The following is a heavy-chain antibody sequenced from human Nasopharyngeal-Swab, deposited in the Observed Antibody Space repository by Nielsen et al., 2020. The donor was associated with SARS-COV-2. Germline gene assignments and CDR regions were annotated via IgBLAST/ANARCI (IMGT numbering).Heavy chain of an antibody. D-gene: IGHD3-10*01. CDR3: ARGSSVHAFDV. J-gene: IGHJ3*01. V-gene: IGHV3-33*01. CDR2: IWYDGSNK. Sequence: GGSLRLSCAASGFSSSTYGMHWVRQSPVKGLEWLTNIWYDGSNKYYADSVKGRFTVSRDNSKNTLFLEMDSLRAEDTAVYYCARGSSVHAFDVWGQGTEVTVSS. CDR1: GFSSSTYG.